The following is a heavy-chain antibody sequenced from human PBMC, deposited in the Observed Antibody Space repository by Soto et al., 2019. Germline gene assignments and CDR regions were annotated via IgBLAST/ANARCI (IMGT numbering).Heavy chain of an antibody. CDR3: AKSRDGYSFYYFYGMDV. Sequence: GGSLRLSCAASGFTFSNFGMHWVRQAPGKGLEWVAAILYDGSNTYYADSVKGRFTISRDNSKNTLYLEMNSLSAEDTAVYHCAKSRDGYSFYYFYGMDVWGQGTTVTVSS. CDR2: ILYDGSNT. V-gene: IGHV3-30*18. D-gene: IGHD4-4*01. CDR1: GFTFSNFG. J-gene: IGHJ6*02.